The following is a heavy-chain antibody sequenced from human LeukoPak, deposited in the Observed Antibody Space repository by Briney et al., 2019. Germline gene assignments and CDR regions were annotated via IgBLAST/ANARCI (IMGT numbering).Heavy chain of an antibody. J-gene: IGHJ4*02. CDR2: IYYSGSI. D-gene: IGHD2-2*01. V-gene: IGHV4-59*01. Sequence: SETLSLTCTVSGGSISSYYWSWIRQPPGKGLEWIGYIYYSGSINYNPSLKSRVTISVDTSKNQFSLKLSSVTAADTAVYYCARVGRTDCSSTSCYRDPYFDYWGQGTLVTVSS. CDR3: ARVGRTDCSSTSCYRDPYFDY. CDR1: GGSISSYY.